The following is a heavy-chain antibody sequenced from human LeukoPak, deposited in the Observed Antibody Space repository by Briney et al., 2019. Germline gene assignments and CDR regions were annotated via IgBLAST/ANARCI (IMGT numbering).Heavy chain of an antibody. D-gene: IGHD1-26*01. V-gene: IGHV3-30*18. CDR1: GFTFSSYG. CDR2: ISYDGSNK. CDR3: AKKGGKWGATAHIDY. J-gene: IGHJ4*02. Sequence: GGSLRLSCAASGFTFSSYGMHWVRLAPGKGLEWVAVISYDGSNKYYADSVKGRFTISRDNSKNTLYLQMNSLRAEDTAVYYCAKKGGKWGATAHIDYWGQGTLVTVSS.